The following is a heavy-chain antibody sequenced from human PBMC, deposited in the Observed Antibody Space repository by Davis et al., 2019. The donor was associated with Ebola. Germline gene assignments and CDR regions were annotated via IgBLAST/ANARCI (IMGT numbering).Heavy chain of an antibody. CDR3: ARRSGSYFSWAEYFQH. CDR2: IKQDGSER. Sequence: PGGSLRLSCAASGFTFSSYWMSWVRQAPGKGLEWVANIKQDGSERYYVGSVKGRFTISRDNAKNSLYLQMNSLRAEDTAVYYCARRSGSYFSWAEYFQHWGQGTLVTVSS. CDR1: GFTFSSYW. J-gene: IGHJ1*01. V-gene: IGHV3-7*01. D-gene: IGHD1-26*01.